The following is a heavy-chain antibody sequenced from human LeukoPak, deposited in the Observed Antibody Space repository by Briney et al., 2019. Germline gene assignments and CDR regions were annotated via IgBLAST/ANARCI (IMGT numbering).Heavy chain of an antibody. CDR2: INPNSGDT. D-gene: IGHD3-22*01. Sequence: RASVKVSCKASGYTFTGYYMHWVRQAPGQGLEWMGWINPNSGDTNYAQKFQGRVTMTRDTSISTAYMELSRLRSDDTAVYYCARDEPDYYDSSGYDYWGQGTLVTVSS. V-gene: IGHV1-2*02. CDR3: ARDEPDYYDSSGYDY. CDR1: GYTFTGYY. J-gene: IGHJ4*02.